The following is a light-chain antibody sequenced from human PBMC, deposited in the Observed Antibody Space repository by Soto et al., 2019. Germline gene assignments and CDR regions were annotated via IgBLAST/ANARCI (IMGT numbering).Light chain of an antibody. V-gene: IGKV3-15*01. Sequence: EIVMTQSPATLSVSPGERATLSCRASQSVSSNLAWYQQKPGQAPRLLIYGASTRATGIPARFSGSGSGTEFTRTISSLQSEDFAVYYCQQYNNWPSITFGQGTRLEIK. CDR3: QQYNNWPSIT. CDR2: GAS. CDR1: QSVSSN. J-gene: IGKJ5*01.